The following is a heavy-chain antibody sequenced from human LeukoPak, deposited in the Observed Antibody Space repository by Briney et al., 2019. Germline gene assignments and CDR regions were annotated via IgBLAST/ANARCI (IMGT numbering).Heavy chain of an antibody. Sequence: SETLSLTCTVSGGSISRGGYYWSWIRQHPRKGLEWLGYIYYSGSTYYNPSLKSRFTISVDTSKNQFSLKLSSVTAADTAVYYCARFSQNWFDPWGQGTLVTVSS. J-gene: IGHJ5*02. V-gene: IGHV4-31*03. CDR1: GGSISRGGYY. CDR3: ARFSQNWFDP. CDR2: IYYSGST.